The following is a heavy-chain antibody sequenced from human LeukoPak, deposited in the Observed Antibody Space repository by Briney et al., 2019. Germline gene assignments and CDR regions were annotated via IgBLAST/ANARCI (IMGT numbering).Heavy chain of an antibody. D-gene: IGHD6-19*01. J-gene: IGHJ4*02. Sequence: ASVKVSCKASGYTFTGYYMHWVRQAPGQGLEWMGWINPNNGGTNYAQKLQGRVTMTTDTSTSTGYMELRSLRSDDTAVYYCARDRGSGWFVYWGQGTLVTVSS. V-gene: IGHV1-2*02. CDR2: INPNNGGT. CDR1: GYTFTGYY. CDR3: ARDRGSGWFVY.